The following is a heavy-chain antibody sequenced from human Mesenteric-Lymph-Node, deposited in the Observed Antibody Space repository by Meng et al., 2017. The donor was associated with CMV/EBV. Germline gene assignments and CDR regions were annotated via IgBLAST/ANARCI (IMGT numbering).Heavy chain of an antibody. CDR2: VSSDGSER. D-gene: IGHD1-14*01. Sequence: CAASGFTFSNYWMHWVRQPAGQGLVWVSCVSSDGSERRYADSVKGRFTISRDNAKNTLYLQMNSLRVDDTADYFCAGASSWALPPDYWGQGTLVTVSS. CDR1: GFTFSNYW. J-gene: IGHJ4*02. CDR3: AGASSWALPPDY. V-gene: IGHV3-74*01.